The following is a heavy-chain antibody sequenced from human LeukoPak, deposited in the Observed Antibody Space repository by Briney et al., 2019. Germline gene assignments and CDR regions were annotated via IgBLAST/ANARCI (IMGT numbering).Heavy chain of an antibody. V-gene: IGHV1-18*01. CDR3: ARVPRPSIIAVADHFDY. Sequence: ASVKVSCKASGYTFTSYGISWVRQAPGQGLEWMGWISAYNGNTNYAQKLQGRVTMTTDTSTSTAYMELRSLRSDDTAVYYCARVPRPSIIAVADHFDYWGQGTLVTVSS. CDR1: GYTFTSYG. J-gene: IGHJ4*02. CDR2: ISAYNGNT. D-gene: IGHD6-19*01.